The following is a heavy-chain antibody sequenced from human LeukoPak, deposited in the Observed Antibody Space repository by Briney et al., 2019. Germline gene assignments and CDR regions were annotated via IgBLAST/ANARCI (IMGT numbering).Heavy chain of an antibody. CDR1: GGSISSYY. D-gene: IGHD2-15*01. J-gene: IGHJ4*02. CDR2: IYYSGST. V-gene: IGHV4-59*12. Sequence: PSETLSLTCTVSGGSISSYYWSWIRQPPGKGLEWIGYIYYSGSTNYNPSLKSRVTISVDTSKNQFSLKLSSVTAADTAVYYCAREEVVVAATAYWGQGTLVTVSS. CDR3: AREEVVVAATAY.